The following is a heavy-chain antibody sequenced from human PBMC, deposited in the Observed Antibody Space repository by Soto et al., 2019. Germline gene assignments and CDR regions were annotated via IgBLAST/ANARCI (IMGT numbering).Heavy chain of an antibody. CDR3: ARARGGTPYSYYYGMDV. J-gene: IGHJ6*02. D-gene: IGHD2-15*01. Sequence: PSETLSLTCAVSGGSISSGGYSWSWIRQPPGKGLEWIGYIYHSGSTYYNPSLKSRVTISVDRSKNQFSLKLSSATAADTAVYYCARARGGTPYSYYYGMDVWGQGTTVTVSS. CDR1: GGSISSGGYS. CDR2: IYHSGST. V-gene: IGHV4-30-2*01.